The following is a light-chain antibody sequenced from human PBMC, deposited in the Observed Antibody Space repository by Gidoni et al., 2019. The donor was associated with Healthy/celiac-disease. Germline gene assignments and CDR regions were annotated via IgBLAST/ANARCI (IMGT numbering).Light chain of an antibody. CDR3: QQRSNWPLT. CDR2: GAS. J-gene: IGKJ3*01. V-gene: IGKV3-11*01. Sequence: EIVLTQSPATLSLSPGERATLSCRASQSVSSYLAWYQQKPGQAPRLLIYGASNRATGIPARFSGSGSGTDFTLTISSLEPEDFAVYYCQQRSNWPLTFGAGTKVDIK. CDR1: QSVSSY.